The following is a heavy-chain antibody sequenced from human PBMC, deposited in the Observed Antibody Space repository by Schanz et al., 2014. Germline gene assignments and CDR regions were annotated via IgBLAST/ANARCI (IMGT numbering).Heavy chain of an antibody. CDR1: GFTFSSYW. CDR2: INSVESNT. J-gene: IGHJ3*02. Sequence: EVQLVESGGGLVQPGGSLRLSCAASGFTFSSYWMHWVRQVPGKGLVWVSRINSVESNTDYADSVTGRFTISRDNAKNTLYLQMNTLRAEDPAIYYCARKMKLGVCGSKRHDSLDIWGQGTMVNVSS. CDR3: ARKMKLGVCGSKRHDSLDI. D-gene: IGHD2-2*01. V-gene: IGHV3-74*01.